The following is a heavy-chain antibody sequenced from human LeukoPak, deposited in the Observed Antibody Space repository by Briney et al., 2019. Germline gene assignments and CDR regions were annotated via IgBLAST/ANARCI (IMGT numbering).Heavy chain of an antibody. CDR3: ARGPLGWDTAMLGTDY. Sequence: GASVKVSCKASGGTFSSYAISWVRQAPGQGLEWMGGIIPIFGTANYAQKFQGRVTITADESTSTAYMELSSLRSEDTAVYYCARGPLGWDTAMLGTDYWGQGTLVTVSS. J-gene: IGHJ4*02. CDR2: IIPIFGTA. V-gene: IGHV1-69*13. D-gene: IGHD5-18*01. CDR1: GGTFSSYA.